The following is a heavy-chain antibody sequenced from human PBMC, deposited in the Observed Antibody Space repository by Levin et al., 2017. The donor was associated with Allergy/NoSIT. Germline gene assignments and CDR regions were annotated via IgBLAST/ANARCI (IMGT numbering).Heavy chain of an antibody. V-gene: IGHV3-30*18. J-gene: IGHJ5*02. D-gene: IGHD3-10*01. Sequence: GESLKISCAASGFTFSSYGMHWVRQAPGKGLEWVAVISYDGSNKYYTDSVKGRFTISRDNSKNTLYLQMNSLRAEDTAVYYCAKGETYYYGSGTWDWFDPWGQGTLVTVSS. CDR3: AKGETYYYGSGTWDWFDP. CDR2: ISYDGSNK. CDR1: GFTFSSYG.